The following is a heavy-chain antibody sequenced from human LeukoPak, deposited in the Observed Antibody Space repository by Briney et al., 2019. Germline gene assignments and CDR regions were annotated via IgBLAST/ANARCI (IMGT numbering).Heavy chain of an antibody. J-gene: IGHJ5*02. Sequence: PLETLSLTCSVSGGSISRYYWSWIRQPPGKGPEWIGQIYYSGSTDYNPSLKSRLTISVDTSKNQVFLKLRSVTAADAAVYYCARAASGWFGELFRGGWFDPWGQGTLVTVSS. V-gene: IGHV4-59*13. CDR2: IYYSGST. D-gene: IGHD3-10*01. CDR1: GGSISRYY. CDR3: ARAASGWFGELFRGGWFDP.